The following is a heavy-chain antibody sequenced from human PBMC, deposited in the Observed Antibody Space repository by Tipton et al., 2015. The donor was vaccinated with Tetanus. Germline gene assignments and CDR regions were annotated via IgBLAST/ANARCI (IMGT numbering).Heavy chain of an antibody. CDR2: IYPGDSDA. CDR3: AKGDPGNFDS. Sequence: QSGAEVKKPGESLKMSCKISGHNSRSYWISWVRQMPGKGLEWMGIIYPGDSDATYSPSFRGQVTFSVDKSITTAYLQWSSLKASDTAIYYCAKGDPGNFDSWGQGTQVIVSS. V-gene: IGHV5-51*01. J-gene: IGHJ4*02. D-gene: IGHD3-9*01. CDR1: GHNSRSYW.